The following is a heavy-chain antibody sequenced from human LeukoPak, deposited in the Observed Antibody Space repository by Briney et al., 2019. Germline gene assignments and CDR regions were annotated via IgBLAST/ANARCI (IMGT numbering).Heavy chain of an antibody. CDR1: VYTFAAYY. CDR3: ARDGTSMDAY. D-gene: IGHD1-26*01. Sequence: ASVKVSCKSSVYTFAAYYIHWVRQPPAQGLEWMGWISGNNDNPNYGQKFQGRFTGTTDSSTSTAYMELRNLRFDDTAVYYGARDGTSMDAYWGRGTLVTVSS. J-gene: IGHJ4*02. V-gene: IGHV1-18*04. CDR2: ISGNNDNP.